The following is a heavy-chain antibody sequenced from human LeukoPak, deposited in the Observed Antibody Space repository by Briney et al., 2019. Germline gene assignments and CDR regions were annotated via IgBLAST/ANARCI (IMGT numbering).Heavy chain of an antibody. CDR2: IYWDDDK. J-gene: IGHJ5*02. D-gene: IGHD6-13*01. CDR1: RFSLSTSGVG. CDR3: AHRVQQLVRFDP. V-gene: IGHV2-5*02. Sequence: SGPTLVNPTQTLTLTSTYSRFSLSTSGVGVGWIRHPPGKALEWLALIYWDDDKRYSPSLKSRLTITKDTSKNQVVLTMTNMDPVDTATYYCAHRVQQLVRFDPWGQGTLVTVSS.